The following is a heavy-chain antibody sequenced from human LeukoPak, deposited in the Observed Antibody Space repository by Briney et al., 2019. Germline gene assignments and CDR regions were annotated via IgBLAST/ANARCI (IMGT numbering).Heavy chain of an antibody. J-gene: IGHJ4*02. V-gene: IGHV1-2*02. CDR2: INPNSGGT. CDR3: ARAGSELLWFGELLYAHDY. Sequence: GASVKVSCKASGYTFTGYYMHWVRQAPGQGLERMGWINPNSGGTNYAQKFQGRVTMTRDTSISTAYMELSRLRSDDTAVYYCARAGSELLWFGELLYAHDYWGQGTLVTVSS. CDR1: GYTFTGYY. D-gene: IGHD3-10*01.